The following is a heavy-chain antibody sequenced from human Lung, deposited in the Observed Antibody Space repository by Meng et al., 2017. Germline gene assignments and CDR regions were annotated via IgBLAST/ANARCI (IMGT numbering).Heavy chain of an antibody. CDR1: GGSISTSGYY. CDR3: VRSSAWVRTGFDP. J-gene: IGHJ5*02. Sequence: RRQESGQGLVKPSAALSLTCSVSGGSISTSGYYWGWIRQPPGKGLEWIGSIGHSGFTYYTPSLKRRVAVSLDTSKSQFSLMLTSVTAADTAVYYCVRSSAWVRTGFDPWGQGTLVTVSS. D-gene: IGHD6-19*01. CDR2: IGHSGFT. V-gene: IGHV4-39*01.